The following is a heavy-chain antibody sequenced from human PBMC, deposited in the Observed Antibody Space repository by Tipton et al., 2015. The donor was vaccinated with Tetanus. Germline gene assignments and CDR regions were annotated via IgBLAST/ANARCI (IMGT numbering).Heavy chain of an antibody. Sequence: SLRLSCAASGFTFSGSAMHWVRQASGKGLEWVGRIRNKASNYATAYAASVKGRFTISRDDSKNTAYLQMNSLKTEDTAVYYCTRVAAPQPFDYWGQGTLVTVSS. CDR1: GFTFSGSA. D-gene: IGHD6-6*01. CDR3: TRVAAPQPFDY. J-gene: IGHJ4*02. V-gene: IGHV3-73*01. CDR2: IRNKASNYAT.